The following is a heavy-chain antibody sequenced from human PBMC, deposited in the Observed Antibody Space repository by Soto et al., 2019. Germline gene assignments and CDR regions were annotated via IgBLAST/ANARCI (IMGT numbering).Heavy chain of an antibody. CDR2: IGGSGGST. CDR3: AKKPFHYFWGGPFDY. V-gene: IGHV3-23*01. CDR1: GFTFSSYA. Sequence: GGSLRLSCAASGFTFSSYAMSWVRQAPGKGLEWVSAIGGSGGSTYYADSVKGRFTISRDNSKNTLYLQMNSLRAEDTAVYYCAKKPFHYFWGGPFDYWGQGTLVTVSS. J-gene: IGHJ4*02. D-gene: IGHD3-3*01.